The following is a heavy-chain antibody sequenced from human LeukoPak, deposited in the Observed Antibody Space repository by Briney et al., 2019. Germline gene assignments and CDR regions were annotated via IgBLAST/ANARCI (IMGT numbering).Heavy chain of an antibody. Sequence: GGSLRLSCAASGFTFSSYGMHWVRQAPGKGLEWVAVIWYDGSNKYYADSVKGRFTISRDNSKNTLYLQMNSLRAEDTAVYYCAKDIAAAGSVGDYWGQGILVTVSS. CDR2: IWYDGSNK. D-gene: IGHD6-13*01. CDR3: AKDIAAAGSVGDY. V-gene: IGHV3-33*06. CDR1: GFTFSSYG. J-gene: IGHJ4*02.